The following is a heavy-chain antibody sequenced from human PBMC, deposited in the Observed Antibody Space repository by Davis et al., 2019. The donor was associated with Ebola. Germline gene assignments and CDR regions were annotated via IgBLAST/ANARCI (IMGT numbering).Heavy chain of an antibody. D-gene: IGHD2-2*01. Sequence: SVKVSCKASGGTFSSYAISWVRQAPGQGLEWMGGIIPILGIANYAQKFQGRVTITADESTSTAYMELSSLRSEDTAVYYCASSPDIVVVPAPYYYYYYMDVWGKGTTVTVSS. CDR2: IIPILGIA. J-gene: IGHJ6*03. CDR1: GGTFSSYA. V-gene: IGHV1-69*10. CDR3: ASSPDIVVVPAPYYYYYYMDV.